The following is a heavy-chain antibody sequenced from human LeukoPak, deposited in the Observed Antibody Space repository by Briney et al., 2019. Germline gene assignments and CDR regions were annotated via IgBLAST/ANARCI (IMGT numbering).Heavy chain of an antibody. V-gene: IGHV4-59*08. CDR1: GGSISSYY. CDR2: IYYTGDT. CDR3: AGHTYARPFDF. Sequence: PSGTLSPTCTVSGGSISSYYWSWIRQPPGKGLEWIGYIYYTGDTNSNPSLKSRVTISVDTSKNQFSLKVTSVTAADTAVYYCAGHTYARPFDFWGQGTLVTVSS. D-gene: IGHD6-6*01. J-gene: IGHJ4*02.